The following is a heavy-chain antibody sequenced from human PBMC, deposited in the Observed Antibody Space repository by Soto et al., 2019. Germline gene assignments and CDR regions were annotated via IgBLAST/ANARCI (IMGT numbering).Heavy chain of an antibody. CDR3: ARTGLFGVTLYYYYYMDV. CDR2: IWYDGSNK. J-gene: IGHJ6*03. D-gene: IGHD3-3*01. CDR1: GFTFSSYG. V-gene: IGHV3-33*01. Sequence: PGGSLRLSCAASGFTFSSYGMHWVRQAPGKGLEWVAVIWYDGSNKYYADSVKGRFTISRDNSKNTLYLQMNSLRAEDTAVYYCARTGLFGVTLYYYYYMDVWGKGTTVTVSS.